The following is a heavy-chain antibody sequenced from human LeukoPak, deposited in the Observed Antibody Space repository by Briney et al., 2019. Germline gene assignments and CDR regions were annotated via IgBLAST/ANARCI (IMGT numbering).Heavy chain of an antibody. Sequence: GGSLRLSCAASGFTFSSYSMNWVRQAPGKGLEWVSSISTSSSYINYADSVKGRFTISRDNAKKSLYLQMDSLTADDTALYYCARIRPVGRYSYGFLNLGHPSRFWFDPWGQGTLVTVSS. CDR2: ISTSSSYI. CDR3: ARIRPVGRYSYGFLNLGHPSRFWFDP. J-gene: IGHJ5*02. V-gene: IGHV3-21*01. D-gene: IGHD5-18*01. CDR1: GFTFSSYS.